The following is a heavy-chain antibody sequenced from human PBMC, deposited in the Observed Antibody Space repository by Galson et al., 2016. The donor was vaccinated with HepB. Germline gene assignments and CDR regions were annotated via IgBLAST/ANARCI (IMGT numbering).Heavy chain of an antibody. CDR1: GGSINTNNYY. CDR2: IYHSGNT. D-gene: IGHD5-18*01. V-gene: IGHV4-39*07. J-gene: IGHJ2*01. CDR3: ASYRYQVHWYFDL. Sequence: VSGGSINTNNYYWVWIRQPPGKGLEWIGSIYHSGNTFYNPSLKSRVSISVDTSKNQFSLNVSYVTAADTAVYYCASYRYQVHWYFDLWGRGTPVTVSS.